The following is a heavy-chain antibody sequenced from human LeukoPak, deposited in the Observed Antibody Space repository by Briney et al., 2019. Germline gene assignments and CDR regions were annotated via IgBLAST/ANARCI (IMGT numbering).Heavy chain of an antibody. CDR1: GDSVSSNSAT. J-gene: IGHJ3*02. CDR2: TYYRSKWYN. D-gene: IGHD3-22*01. Sequence: SQTLSLTCAISGDSVSSNSATWNWIRQSPSRGLEWLGRTYYRSKWYNDYAVSVKSRITINPDASKNQFSLKLSSVTAADTAVYYCARAGSGYYNDAFDIWGQGTMVTVSS. CDR3: ARAGSGYYNDAFDI. V-gene: IGHV6-1*01.